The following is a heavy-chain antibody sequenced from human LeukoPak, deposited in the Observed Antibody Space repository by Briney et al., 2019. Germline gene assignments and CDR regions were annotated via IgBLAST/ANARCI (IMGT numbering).Heavy chain of an antibody. D-gene: IGHD3-16*01. V-gene: IGHV3-23*01. CDR1: GFTFSNYA. Sequence: GGSLRLSCAASGFTFSNYAMSWVRQAPGKGLEWVSVIGGSGTNTYYADSVKGRFTISRDSSKNTLYLQMYSLRAEDTAVYYCGKGRGVVTTPFDYWGQGTLVTVSS. J-gene: IGHJ4*02. CDR3: GKGRGVVTTPFDY. CDR2: IGGSGTNT.